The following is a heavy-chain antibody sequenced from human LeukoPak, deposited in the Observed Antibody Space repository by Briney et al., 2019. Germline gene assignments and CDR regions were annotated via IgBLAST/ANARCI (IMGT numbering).Heavy chain of an antibody. Sequence: GGSLRLSCAASGFTFSSYSMNWVRQAPGKGLEWVSSISSSSSYIYYADSVKGRFTISRDNAKNSLYLQMNSLRAEDTAVYYCARGDYDSSKYYYMDVWGKGTTVTVSS. D-gene: IGHD3-22*01. CDR3: ARGDYDSSKYYYMDV. J-gene: IGHJ6*03. V-gene: IGHV3-21*01. CDR1: GFTFSSYS. CDR2: ISSSSSYI.